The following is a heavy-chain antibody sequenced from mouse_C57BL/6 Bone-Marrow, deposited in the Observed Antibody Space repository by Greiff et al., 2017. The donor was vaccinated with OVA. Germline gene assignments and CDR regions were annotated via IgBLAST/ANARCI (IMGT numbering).Heavy chain of an antibody. J-gene: IGHJ4*01. CDR3: ARTGTDYYAMDY. CDR1: GYAFSSSW. V-gene: IGHV1-82*01. CDR2: IYPGDGDT. Sequence: QVQLQQSGPELVKPGASVKISCKASGYAFSSSWMNWVKQRPGKGLEWIGRIYPGDGDTNYNGKFKGKATLTADKSSSTAYMQLSSLTSEDSAVYFCARTGTDYYAMDYWGQGTSVTVSS. D-gene: IGHD4-1*01.